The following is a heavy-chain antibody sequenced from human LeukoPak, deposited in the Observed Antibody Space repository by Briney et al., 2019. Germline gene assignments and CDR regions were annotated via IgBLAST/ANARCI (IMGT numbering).Heavy chain of an antibody. CDR2: INHSGNT. V-gene: IGHV4-34*01. J-gene: IGHJ4*02. CDR1: GGSFSGYY. D-gene: IGHD5-12*01. CDR3: ARRVATIIYAASNRPFDY. Sequence: SETLALTCAVYGGSFSGYYWSWIRQPPGKGLEWIVEINHSGNTNYNPYLKSRVTISVDTSKNQFSLKLSSVTAADTAVYYCARRVATIIYAASNRPFDYWGQGTLVTVSS.